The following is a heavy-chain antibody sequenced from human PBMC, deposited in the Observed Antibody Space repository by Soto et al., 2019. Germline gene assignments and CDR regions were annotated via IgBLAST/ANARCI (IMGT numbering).Heavy chain of an antibody. Sequence: SETLSLTCTVSGGSISSYYWSWIRQPPGKGLEWIGYIYYSGSTNYNPSLKSRVTISVDTSKNQFSLKLSSVTAADTAVYYCARAQGPYCTNGVCFFDYWGQGTLVTVSS. V-gene: IGHV4-59*13. CDR2: IYYSGST. J-gene: IGHJ4*02. CDR3: ARAQGPYCTNGVCFFDY. D-gene: IGHD2-8*01. CDR1: GGSISSYY.